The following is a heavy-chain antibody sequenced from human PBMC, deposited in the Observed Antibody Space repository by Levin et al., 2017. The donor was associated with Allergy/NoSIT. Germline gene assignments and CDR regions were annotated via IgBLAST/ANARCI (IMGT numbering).Heavy chain of an antibody. CDR3: AKACTFGAMAPGLDAFDI. Sequence: GGSLRLSCAASGFTFSSYAMSWVRQAPGKGLEWVSAISGSGGSTYYADSVKGRFTISRDNSKNTLFLQMNSLRAEDTAVYYCAKACTFGAMAPGLDAFDIWGQGTMVTVSS. V-gene: IGHV3-23*01. CDR2: ISGSGGST. J-gene: IGHJ3*02. CDR1: GFTFSSYA. D-gene: IGHD3-16*01.